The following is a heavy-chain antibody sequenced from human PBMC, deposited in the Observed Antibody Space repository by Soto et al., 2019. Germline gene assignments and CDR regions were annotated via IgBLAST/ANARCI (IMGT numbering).Heavy chain of an antibody. Sequence: QVQLVESGGGVVQPGRSLRLSCAASGFTFSSYGMHWVRQAPGKGLEWVAVISYDGSNKYYADSVKGRFTISRDNSKNTLYLQMNSLRAEDKAVYYCAKEEVTGTTNYFDYWGQGTLVTVSS. CDR3: AKEEVTGTTNYFDY. J-gene: IGHJ4*02. D-gene: IGHD1-7*01. V-gene: IGHV3-30*18. CDR2: ISYDGSNK. CDR1: GFTFSSYG.